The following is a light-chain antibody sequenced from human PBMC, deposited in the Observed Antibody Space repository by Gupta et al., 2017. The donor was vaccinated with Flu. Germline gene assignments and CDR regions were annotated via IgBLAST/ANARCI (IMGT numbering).Light chain of an antibody. Sequence: QSVLPHPPSASGTPGQRSTIPGSESTSNIGSNYVYWYQQPPGAAPQLLIYKNNQRPSGVPDRFSGSKSGTSASLAISGLRSEDEADYYCAAWDDSLSVGVFGTGTKVTVL. CDR1: TSNIGSNY. V-gene: IGLV1-47*01. CDR2: KNN. J-gene: IGLJ1*01. CDR3: AAWDDSLSVGV.